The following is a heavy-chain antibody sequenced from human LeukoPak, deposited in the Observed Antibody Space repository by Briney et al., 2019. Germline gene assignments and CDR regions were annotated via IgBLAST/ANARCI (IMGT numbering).Heavy chain of an antibody. V-gene: IGHV4-61*02. CDR1: GGSISSGSYY. Sequence: SETLSLTCTVSGGSISSGSYYWSWVRQPAGKGLEWIGRIYTSGSTNYNPSLKSRVTISVDTSKNQFSLKLSSVTAADTAVYYCTSGNYYDDAFDIWGQGTMVTVSS. D-gene: IGHD1-26*01. CDR2: IYTSGST. CDR3: TSGNYYDDAFDI. J-gene: IGHJ3*02.